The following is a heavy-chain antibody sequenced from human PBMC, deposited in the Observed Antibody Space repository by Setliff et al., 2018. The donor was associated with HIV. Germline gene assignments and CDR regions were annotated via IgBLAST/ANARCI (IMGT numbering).Heavy chain of an antibody. CDR3: ARVSSWYVRY. D-gene: IGHD6-13*01. J-gene: IGHJ4*02. CDR1: GGSISSGGYS. CDR2: IYHSGST. Sequence: SSETLSLTCAVSGGSISSGGYSWSWIRQPPGKGLEWIGYIYHSGSTYYNPSLKSRVTISVDTSKNQFSLKLSSVTAADTAVYYCARVSSWYVRYWGQGTLVTVSS. V-gene: IGHV4-30-2*01.